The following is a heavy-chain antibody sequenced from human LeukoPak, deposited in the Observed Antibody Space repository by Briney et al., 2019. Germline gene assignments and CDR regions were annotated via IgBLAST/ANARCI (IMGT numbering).Heavy chain of an antibody. J-gene: IGHJ4*02. D-gene: IGHD3-22*01. CDR1: GYTFTGYG. CDR3: AINLNYYDSSGYLDY. Sequence: ASVKVSCKASGYTFTGYGISWVRQAPGQGLEWMGWISAYNGNTNYAQKLQGRVTMTTDTSTSTAYMELRSLRSDDTAVYYCAINLNYYDSSGYLDYWGQGTLVTVSS. CDR2: ISAYNGNT. V-gene: IGHV1-18*01.